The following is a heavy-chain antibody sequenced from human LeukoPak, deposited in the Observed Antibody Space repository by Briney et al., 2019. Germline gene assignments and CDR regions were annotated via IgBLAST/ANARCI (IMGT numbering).Heavy chain of an antibody. Sequence: GGSLRLSCTASGFPFSSYSMNWVPQAPGKGLEWVSSISSSSSYIYYADSVKGRFSISRDNAKNSLYLQMNSLRAEDTAVYYCARAVDSSGYYYRVGPPLRSAVDYWGQGTLVTVSS. CDR3: ARAVDSSGYYYRVGPPLRSAVDY. J-gene: IGHJ4*02. V-gene: IGHV3-21*01. CDR2: ISSSSSYI. D-gene: IGHD3-22*01. CDR1: GFPFSSYS.